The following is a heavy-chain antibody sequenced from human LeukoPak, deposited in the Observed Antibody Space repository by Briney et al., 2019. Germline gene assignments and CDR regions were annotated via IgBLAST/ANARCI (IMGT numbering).Heavy chain of an antibody. D-gene: IGHD1-26*01. CDR1: AFIFSSYA. CDR2: IWYDGSNK. J-gene: IGHJ3*02. Sequence: PGGSLRLSCAASAFIFSSYAMNWVRQAPGKGLEWVAVIWYDGSNKYYADSVKGRFTISRDNSKNTLYLQMNSLRAEDTAVYYCARDLGARGAFDIWGQGTMVTVSS. V-gene: IGHV3-33*08. CDR3: ARDLGARGAFDI.